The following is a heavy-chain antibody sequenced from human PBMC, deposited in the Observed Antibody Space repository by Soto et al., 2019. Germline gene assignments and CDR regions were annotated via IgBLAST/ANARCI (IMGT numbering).Heavy chain of an antibody. CDR3: ARDKYSSSSFDY. CDR2: ISSSSSYI. J-gene: IGHJ4*02. CDR1: GFTFSSYS. V-gene: IGHV3-21*01. D-gene: IGHD6-6*01. Sequence: GGSLRLSCVASGFTFSSYSMNWVRQAPGKGLEWVSSISSSSSYIYYADSVKGRFTISRDNAKNSLYLQMNSLRAEDTAVYYCARDKYSSSSFDYWGQGTLVTVSS.